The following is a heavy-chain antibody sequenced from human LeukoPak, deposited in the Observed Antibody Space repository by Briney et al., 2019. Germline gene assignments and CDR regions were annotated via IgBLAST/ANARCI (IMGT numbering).Heavy chain of an antibody. D-gene: IGHD3-22*01. CDR3: ARELAGGDSSGYLDY. J-gene: IGHJ4*02. Sequence: SQTLSLTCTVSGGSISSGGYYWSWIRQHPGKGLEWIGYIYYSGSTYYNPSLKSRVTISVDTSKNQFSLKLRSVTAADTAVYYCARELAGGDSSGYLDYWGQGTLVTVSS. V-gene: IGHV4-31*03. CDR1: GGSISSGGYY. CDR2: IYYSGST.